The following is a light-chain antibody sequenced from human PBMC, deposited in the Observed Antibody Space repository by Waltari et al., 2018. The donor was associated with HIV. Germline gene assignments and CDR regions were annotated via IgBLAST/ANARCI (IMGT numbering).Light chain of an antibody. Sequence: QSVLTQPPSVSGAPGQRVTISCTGSSSNIGAGYDVHWYQQLPGTAPKLLLYDTANRPSGGPDRFAGSKSGTSASLAITGLQAEDEADYYCQSYDSSLSVLFGGGTKLTVL. CDR3: QSYDSSLSVL. CDR2: DTA. J-gene: IGLJ2*01. V-gene: IGLV1-40*01. CDR1: SSNIGAGYD.